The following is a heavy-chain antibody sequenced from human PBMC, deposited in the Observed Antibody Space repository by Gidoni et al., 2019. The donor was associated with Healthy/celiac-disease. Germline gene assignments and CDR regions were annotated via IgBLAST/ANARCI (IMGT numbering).Heavy chain of an antibody. Sequence: QVQLVQSGAEVKKPGSSVKVSCKASGGTCSSYAISWVRQAPGRGLECMGGIIPIFGTANYAQKFQGRVTITADESTSTAYMELSSLRSEDTAVYYCAREKSSSWYHNTRHFDYWGQGTLVTVSS. CDR1: GGTCSSYA. D-gene: IGHD6-13*01. V-gene: IGHV1-69*01. CDR2: IIPIFGTA. J-gene: IGHJ4*02. CDR3: AREKSSSWYHNTRHFDY.